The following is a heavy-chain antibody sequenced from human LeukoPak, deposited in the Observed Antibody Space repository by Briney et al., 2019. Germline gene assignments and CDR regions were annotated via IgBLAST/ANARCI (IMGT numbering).Heavy chain of an antibody. V-gene: IGHV3-48*01. CDR3: ARDRSGNYDFWSGYSDDAFDI. Sequence: GGSLRLSCAASGFTFSSYSMNWVRQAPGKGLEWVSYISSSSSTIYYADSVKGRFTISRDNAKNSLYLQMNSLRAEDTAVYYCARDRSGNYDFWSGYSDDAFDIWGQGTMVTVSS. J-gene: IGHJ3*02. CDR1: GFTFSSYS. D-gene: IGHD3-3*01. CDR2: ISSSSSTI.